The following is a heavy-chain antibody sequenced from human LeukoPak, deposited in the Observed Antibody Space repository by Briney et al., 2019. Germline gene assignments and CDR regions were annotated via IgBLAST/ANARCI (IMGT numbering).Heavy chain of an antibody. CDR3: AKSEMGGVPTPYYGMDV. CDR1: GFTFSSSA. CDR2: ISGSGGGT. D-gene: IGHD5-24*01. V-gene: IGHV3-23*01. Sequence: PGGSLRLSCAASGFTFSSSAMSWVRQAPGRGLEWVSGISGSGGGTYYADSVKGRFTISRDNSKNTLYLQMNSLRAEDTAVYYCAKSEMGGVPTPYYGMDVWGQGTTVTVSS. J-gene: IGHJ6*02.